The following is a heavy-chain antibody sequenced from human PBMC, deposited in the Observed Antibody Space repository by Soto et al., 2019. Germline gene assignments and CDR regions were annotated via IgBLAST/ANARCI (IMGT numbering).Heavy chain of an antibody. CDR2: ISSSSSYI. V-gene: IGHV3-21*01. CDR3: ARDGENDAFDI. Sequence: EVQLVGSGGGLVKPGGSLRLSCAASGFTFSSYSMNWVRQAPGKGLEWVSSISSSSSYIYYADSVKGRFTISKDNAKNSLYLQMNSLRAEDTAVYYCARDGENDAFDIWGQVTMVTVSS. J-gene: IGHJ3*02. CDR1: GFTFSSYS. D-gene: IGHD4-17*01.